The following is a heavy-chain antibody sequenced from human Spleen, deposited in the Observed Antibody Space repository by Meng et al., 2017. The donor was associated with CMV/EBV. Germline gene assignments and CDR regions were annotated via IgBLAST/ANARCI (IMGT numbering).Heavy chain of an antibody. CDR2: ISQSGRT. CDR3: ARQGRVYFDY. D-gene: IGHD3-10*01. CDR1: GFALSSYS. Sequence: ESLKISCTASGFALSSYSMNWVRQAPDKGLEWVGEISQSGRTNYNLALKSRVSMSVHTSERQFSLELSSVTAADSAVYYCARQGRVYFDYWGQGILVTVSS. J-gene: IGHJ4*02. V-gene: IGHV4-34*01.